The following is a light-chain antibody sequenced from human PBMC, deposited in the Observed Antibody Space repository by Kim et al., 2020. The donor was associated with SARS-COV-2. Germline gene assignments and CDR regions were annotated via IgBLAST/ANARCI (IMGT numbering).Light chain of an antibody. V-gene: IGKV2-30*01. J-gene: IGKJ4*01. CDR3: AQATHWPLT. CDR2: KVS. CDR1: QSLEYSHTNTY. Sequence: DVVMTQSPPSLPVTLGQSASISCRSSQSLEYSHTNTYLSWFHQRPGQSPRRLIYKVSNRDSGVPDRFSGSGSGTDFTLKISSVEAEDVGIYYCAQATHWPLTFGGGTKVDIK.